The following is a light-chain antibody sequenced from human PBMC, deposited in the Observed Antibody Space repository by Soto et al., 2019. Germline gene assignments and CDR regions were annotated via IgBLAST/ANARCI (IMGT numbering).Light chain of an antibody. V-gene: IGKV3-20*01. J-gene: IGKJ4*01. CDR2: GAT. Sequence: IVLTQSPGTLSSSPGERVTLSCRASQSVSTNSLAWYQQKPGQAPRLLIYGATRRASGIPDRFSGSGSGTDFTLTISRLEPEDFAMYYCQQYVTSPLTFCGGTEVDI. CDR3: QQYVTSPLT. CDR1: QSVSTNS.